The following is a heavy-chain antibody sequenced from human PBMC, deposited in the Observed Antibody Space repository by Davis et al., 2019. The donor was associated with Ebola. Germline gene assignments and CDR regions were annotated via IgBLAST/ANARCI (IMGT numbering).Heavy chain of an antibody. Sequence: MPSETLSLTCTVSGGSISSSSYHWGWIRQPPGKGLEWIGSIYFSGSTNYSPSLKRRVTISVDTSKNQFSLKLSSVTAADTAVYYCARQSWLVPGWFDPWGQGTLVTVSS. V-gene: IGHV4-39*01. D-gene: IGHD6-19*01. CDR3: ARQSWLVPGWFDP. CDR2: IYFSGST. J-gene: IGHJ5*02. CDR1: GGSISSSSYH.